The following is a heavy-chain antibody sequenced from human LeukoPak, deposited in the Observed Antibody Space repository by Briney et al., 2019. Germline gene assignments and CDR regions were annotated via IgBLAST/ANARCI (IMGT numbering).Heavy chain of an antibody. CDR2: ITTGSTDI. D-gene: IGHD7-27*01. CDR3: ARDLPGVPIDH. V-gene: IGHV3-21*06. J-gene: IGHJ4*02. Sequence: GVPLRLSCAASGFTFSTYNMNWIRQAPGKGLEWVSFITTGSTDIYYADSLKGRFTISRDDAKNSVYLQMNSLRVEDTAVYYCARDLPGVPIDHWGQGILVTVSS. CDR1: GFTFSTYN.